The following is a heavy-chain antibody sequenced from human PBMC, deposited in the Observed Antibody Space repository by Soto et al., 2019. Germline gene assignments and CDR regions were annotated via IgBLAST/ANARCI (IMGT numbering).Heavy chain of an antibody. D-gene: IGHD6-6*01. J-gene: IGHJ6*02. CDR3: ARDRIAARPGRRGDYYYGMDV. CDR2: IIPIFGTA. CDR1: GGTFSSYA. V-gene: IGHV1-69*13. Sequence: SVKFSCKASGGTFSSYAISWVRQAPGQGLEWMGGIIPIFGTANYAQKFQGRVTITADESTSTAYMELSSLRSEDTAVYYCARDRIAARPGRRGDYYYGMDVWGQGTTVTVSS.